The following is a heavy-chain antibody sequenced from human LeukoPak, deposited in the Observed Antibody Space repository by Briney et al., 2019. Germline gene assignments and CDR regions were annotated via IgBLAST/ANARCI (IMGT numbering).Heavy chain of an antibody. V-gene: IGHV4-39*07. J-gene: IGHJ3*02. CDR2: IYYSGST. Sequence: PSETLSLTCTVPGGSISNSSSYWGWIRQPPGKGLEWIGSIYYSGSTYYNPSLKSRVTISVDTSKNQFSLKLSSVTAADTAVYYCASGFPVQWLVQSDAFDIWGQGTMVTVSS. D-gene: IGHD6-19*01. CDR1: GGSISNSSSY. CDR3: ASGFPVQWLVQSDAFDI.